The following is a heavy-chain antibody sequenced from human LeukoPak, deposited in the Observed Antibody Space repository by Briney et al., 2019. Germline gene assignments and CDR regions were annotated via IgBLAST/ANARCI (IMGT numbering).Heavy chain of an antibody. D-gene: IGHD2-15*01. CDR3: TTAPCSTGSCYPDDAFDI. CDR2: IKSKTDGETT. CDR1: GFTFNNAW. Sequence: PGGSLRLSYTASGFTFNNAWMTWVRQAPGKGLEWVGRIKSKTDGETTDYAAPVKGRFTISREDSKNTLYLQMNSLKTEDTALYYCTTAPCSTGSCYPDDAFDIWGQGTLVTVSS. J-gene: IGHJ3*02. V-gene: IGHV3-15*01.